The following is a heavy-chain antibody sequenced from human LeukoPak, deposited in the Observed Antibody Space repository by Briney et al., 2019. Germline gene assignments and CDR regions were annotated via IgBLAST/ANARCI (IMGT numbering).Heavy chain of an antibody. J-gene: IGHJ4*02. CDR1: GFTFSSYS. D-gene: IGHD5-12*01. CDR2: ISSSSSYI. CDR3: ARDGRGSGYDFGPLDY. Sequence: GGSLRLSCAASGFTFSSYSMNWVRQAPGKGLEWVSSISSSSSYIYYADSVKGRFTISRDNAKNSLYLQMNSLRVDDTAVYYCARDGRGSGYDFGPLDYWGQGALVTVSS. V-gene: IGHV3-21*01.